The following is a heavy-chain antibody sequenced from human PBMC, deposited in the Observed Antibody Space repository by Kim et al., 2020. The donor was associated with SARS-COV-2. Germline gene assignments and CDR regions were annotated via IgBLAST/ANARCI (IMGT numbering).Heavy chain of an antibody. D-gene: IGHD4-17*01. Sequence: GGSLRLSCAASGFTFSSYAMHWVRQAPGKGLEWVAVISYDGSNKYYADSVKGRFTISRDNSKNTLYLQMNSLRAEDTAVYYCARDRHDYGDYEIYWGQGTLVTVSS. J-gene: IGHJ4*02. CDR2: ISYDGSNK. CDR3: ARDRHDYGDYEIY. V-gene: IGHV3-30*04. CDR1: GFTFSSYA.